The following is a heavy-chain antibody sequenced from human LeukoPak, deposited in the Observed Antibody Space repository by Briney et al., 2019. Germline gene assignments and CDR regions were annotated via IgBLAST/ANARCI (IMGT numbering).Heavy chain of an antibody. D-gene: IGHD3-10*01. CDR3: ARDVVMTRGWFGEPPPYYYYMDV. Sequence: PGGSLRLSCAASGFTFSDYYMSWIRQAPGKVLEWVSYISSSGSTIYYADSVKGRFTISRDNAKNSLYLQMNSLRAEDTAVYYCARDVVMTRGWFGEPPPYYYYMDVWGKGTTVTVSS. CDR2: ISSSGSTI. V-gene: IGHV3-11*04. J-gene: IGHJ6*03. CDR1: GFTFSDYY.